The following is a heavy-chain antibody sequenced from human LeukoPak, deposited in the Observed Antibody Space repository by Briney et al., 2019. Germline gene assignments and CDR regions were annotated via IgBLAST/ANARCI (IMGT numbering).Heavy chain of an antibody. CDR2: INHSGST. CDR1: GGSISSYY. D-gene: IGHD5-18*01. V-gene: IGHV4-34*01. J-gene: IGHJ6*02. CDR3: ARGRGYSYGYHYYYYGMDV. Sequence: SETLSLTCTVSGGSISSYYWSWIRQPPGKGLEWIGEINHSGSTNYNPSLKSRVTISVDTSKNQFSLKLSSVTAADTAVYYCARGRGYSYGYHYYYYGMDVWGQGTTVTVSS.